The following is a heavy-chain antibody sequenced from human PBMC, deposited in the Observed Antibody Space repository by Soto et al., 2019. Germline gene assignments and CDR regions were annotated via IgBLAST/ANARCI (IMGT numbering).Heavy chain of an antibody. CDR1: GFTFSTYA. CDR2: VTSDGSNK. Sequence: LGGSLRLSCAASGFTFSTYALHWVRQAPGKGLEWVATVTSDGSNKYHADSVEGRFTISRDDSKNTLYLQLNSLRAEDTAVYYCGRITLKTSVDTFDFWGQGTMVTVSS. J-gene: IGHJ3*01. CDR3: GRITLKTSVDTFDF. V-gene: IGHV3-30-3*01. D-gene: IGHD3-22*01.